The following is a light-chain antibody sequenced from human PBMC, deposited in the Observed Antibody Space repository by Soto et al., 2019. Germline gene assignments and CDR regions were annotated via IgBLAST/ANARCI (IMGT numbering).Light chain of an antibody. V-gene: IGKV3-20*01. CDR1: QSVSSSY. J-gene: IGKJ1*01. CDR2: DAS. CDR3: QQYGSSPPT. Sequence: EIVLTQSPGPLSLSPGERASLSCRSSQSVSSSYLAWYQQIPGQAPRLLINDASRRATGIPDRFSGSGSGTDFTLTISRLEPEDVAVYYCQQYGSSPPTFGQGTKVDIK.